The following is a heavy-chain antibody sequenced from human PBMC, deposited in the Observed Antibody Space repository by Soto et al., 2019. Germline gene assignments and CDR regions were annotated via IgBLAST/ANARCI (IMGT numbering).Heavy chain of an antibody. CDR2: ISCDGSNK. Sequence: QVQLVESGGGVVQPGRSLRLSCAVSGFTFSSHAMHWVRQAPGQGLEWVALISCDGSNKYYAVSVKVRFTTSRDNSENPICLHMTSLRVEDTVVYYGAGDEEGGRYCGVGCWGQGALVAVSS. CDR1: GFTFSSHA. J-gene: IGHJ4*02. CDR3: AGDEEGGRYCGVGC. V-gene: IGHV3-30-3*01. D-gene: IGHD2-21*01.